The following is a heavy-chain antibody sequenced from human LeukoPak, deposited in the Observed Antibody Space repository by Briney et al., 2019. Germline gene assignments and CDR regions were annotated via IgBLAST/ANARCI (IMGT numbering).Heavy chain of an antibody. J-gene: IGHJ3*02. D-gene: IGHD2-21*02. CDR1: GFTFSDYY. V-gene: IGHV3-11*05. CDR3: ARDRHAVVTEGSDAFDI. Sequence: PGGSLRLSCAASGFTFSDYYMSWIRQAPGKGLEWVSYIGSSSSYTNYADSVKGRFTISRDNAKNSLYLQMNSLRAEDTAVYYCARDRHAVVTEGSDAFDIWGQGTMVTVSS. CDR2: IGSSSSYT.